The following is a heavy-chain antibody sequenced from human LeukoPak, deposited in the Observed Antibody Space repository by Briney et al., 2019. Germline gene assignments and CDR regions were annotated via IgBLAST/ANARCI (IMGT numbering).Heavy chain of an antibody. CDR2: IWYDGSNK. J-gene: IGHJ4*02. CDR3: ARGRVEMATILDY. CDR1: GFTFSSYG. D-gene: IGHD5-24*01. Sequence: GRSLRLSCAASGFTFSSYGMPWVRQAPGKGLEWVAVIWYDGSNKYYADSVKGRFTISRDNSKNTLYLQMNSLRAEDTAVYYCARGRVEMATILDYWGQGTLVTVSS. V-gene: IGHV3-33*01.